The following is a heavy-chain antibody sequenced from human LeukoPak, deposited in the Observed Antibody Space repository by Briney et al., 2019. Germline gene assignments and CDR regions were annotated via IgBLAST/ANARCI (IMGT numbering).Heavy chain of an antibody. D-gene: IGHD1-1*01. V-gene: IGHV4-31*03. CDR2: IYYSGST. CDR1: GGSISSGGYY. Sequence: SETLSLTCTVSGGSISSGGYYWSWIRQHPGKGLEWIGYIYYSGSTYYNPSLKSRVTISVDTSKNQFSLKLSSVTAADTAVYYCARDLEGIDAFDIWGQGTMVTVSS. CDR3: ARDLEGIDAFDI. J-gene: IGHJ3*02.